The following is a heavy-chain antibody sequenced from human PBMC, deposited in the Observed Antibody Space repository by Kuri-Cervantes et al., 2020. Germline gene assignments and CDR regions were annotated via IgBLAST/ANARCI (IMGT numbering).Heavy chain of an antibody. V-gene: IGHV1-18*04. CDR1: GYSFTSYW. D-gene: IGHD6-19*01. CDR3: ARSRSGWYYFDY. Sequence: ASVKVSCKGSGYSFTSYWIGWVRQMPGKGLEWMGWISAYNGNTNYAQKLQGRVTMTTDTSTSTAYMELRSLRSDDTAVYYCARSRSGWYYFDYWGQGTLVTVSS. J-gene: IGHJ4*02. CDR2: ISAYNGNT.